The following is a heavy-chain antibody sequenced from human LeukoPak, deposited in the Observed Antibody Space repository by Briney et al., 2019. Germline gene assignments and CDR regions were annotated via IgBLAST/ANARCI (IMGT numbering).Heavy chain of an antibody. CDR3: ARGRQDVTMIFVVMTAISYYLDV. D-gene: IGHD3-22*01. CDR2: MNPSGST. Sequence: SETLSLTCAVYGGSFSGYYWTWIRQTPEKGLEWIGEMNPSGSTNYNPSPQSRVTISVDTSKNQFSLELSSVTAADTAVYYSARGRQDVTMIFVVMTAISYYLDVWGKGTTVTVS. CDR1: GGSFSGYY. J-gene: IGHJ6*03. V-gene: IGHV4-34*01.